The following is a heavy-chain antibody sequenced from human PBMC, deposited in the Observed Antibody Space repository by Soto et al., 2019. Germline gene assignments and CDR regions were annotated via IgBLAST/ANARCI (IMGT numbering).Heavy chain of an antibody. CDR2: INHSGST. D-gene: IGHD3-3*01. J-gene: IGHJ5*02. CDR1: GGSFSGYY. V-gene: IGHV4-34*01. CDR3: ARAYDFWSGPNWFDP. Sequence: SETLSLTCAVYGGSFSGYYWSWIRQPPGKGLEWIGEINHSGSTNYNPSLKSRVTISVDTSKNQFSLRLSSVTAADTAVYYCARAYDFWSGPNWFDPWGQGTLVTVSS.